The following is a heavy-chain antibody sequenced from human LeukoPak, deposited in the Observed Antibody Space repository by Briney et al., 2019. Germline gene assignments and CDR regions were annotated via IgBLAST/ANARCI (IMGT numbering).Heavy chain of an antibody. V-gene: IGHV3-53*01. D-gene: IGHD5-18*01. J-gene: IGHJ6*02. CDR2: IYSGGST. CDR3: ARGGDTAMVTKDYYYGMDV. Sequence: GGSLRLSCAASGFTVSSNYMGWVRQAPGKGLEWVSVIYSGGSTYYADSVKGRFTISRDNSKNTLYLQMNSLRAEDTAVYYCARGGDTAMVTKDYYYGMDVWGQGTTVTVSS. CDR1: GFTVSSNY.